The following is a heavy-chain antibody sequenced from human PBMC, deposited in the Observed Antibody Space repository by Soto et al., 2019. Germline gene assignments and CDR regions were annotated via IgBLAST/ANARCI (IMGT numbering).Heavy chain of an antibody. CDR2: ISGSGGST. J-gene: IGHJ4*02. CDR3: AKDYRAMVTGPSLDY. Sequence: XXSLRLSCAASGFTFSSYAMRWVLQAPGKGLEWVSAISGSGGSTYYADSVKGRFTISRDNSKNTLYLQTNSLRAEDTAVYYCAKDYRAMVTGPSLDYWGQGTLVTAPQ. V-gene: IGHV3-23*01. D-gene: IGHD5-18*01. CDR1: GFTFSSYA.